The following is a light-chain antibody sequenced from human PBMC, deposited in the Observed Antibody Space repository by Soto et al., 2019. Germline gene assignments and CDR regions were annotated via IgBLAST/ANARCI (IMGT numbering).Light chain of an antibody. J-gene: IGLJ1*01. CDR3: CSYAGSSTWV. V-gene: IGLV2-23*01. Sequence: QSALTQPASXXXXXXXXXTISCTGTSSDVGSYNLVSWYQQHPGKVPKIMIYEGSKRPSGAPNRFSGSKSGNTASLTISGLQAEDEADYYCCSYAGSSTWVFGTGTKVTVL. CDR2: EGS. CDR1: SSDVGSYNL.